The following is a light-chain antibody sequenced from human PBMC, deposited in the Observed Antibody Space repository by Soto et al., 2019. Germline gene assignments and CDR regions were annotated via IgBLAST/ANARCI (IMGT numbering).Light chain of an antibody. J-gene: IGKJ1*01. CDR2: GAS. Sequence: DIVMTQSPGTLSVSPGERATLSCRASESVSTNLAWYQQKPGQAPRLLMFGASTRATGTPTRFSGSGSGTEFTLTISSLESEDSALYYCQQYSNWPRTFGQGTKVDVK. CDR1: ESVSTN. V-gene: IGKV3-15*01. CDR3: QQYSNWPRT.